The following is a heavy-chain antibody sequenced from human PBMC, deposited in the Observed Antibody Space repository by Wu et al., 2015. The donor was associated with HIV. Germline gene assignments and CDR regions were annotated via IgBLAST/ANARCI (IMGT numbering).Heavy chain of an antibody. D-gene: IGHD3-22*01. J-gene: IGHJ3*01. CDR3: ARDHFDSSGCRAFDV. CDR2: ISDQNGKT. V-gene: IGHV1-18*01. Sequence: VQLVQSGGEVKKPGASVKVACKASGYIFSDFGINWVRQAPGQGLEWMGWISDQNGKTKYAQKFQGRVTMTTDTSSSTAYMELRSLRSEDTALYFCARDHFDSSGCRAFDVWGQGTMVSVSS. CDR1: GYIFSDFG.